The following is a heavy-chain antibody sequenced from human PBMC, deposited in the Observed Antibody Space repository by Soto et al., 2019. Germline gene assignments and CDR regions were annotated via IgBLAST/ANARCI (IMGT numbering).Heavy chain of an antibody. J-gene: IGHJ4*02. CDR1: GDSISINHW. CDR3: ARVRYFEGAYIFDY. CDR2: IFHSGSS. Sequence: PSETLSLTCAVSGDSISINHWWSWVRQPPGKGLEWIGEIFHSGSSNYNPSLESRVTISVDNSKNQFSLKLTSVTAADTAMYYCARVRYFEGAYIFDYWGQGTLVTVSS. V-gene: IGHV4-4*02. D-gene: IGHD3-9*01.